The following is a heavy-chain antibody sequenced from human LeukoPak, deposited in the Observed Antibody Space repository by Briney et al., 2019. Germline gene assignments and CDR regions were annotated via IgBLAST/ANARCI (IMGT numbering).Heavy chain of an antibody. Sequence: PGGSLRLSCAASGFTFSSYGMSWVRQAPGKGLEWVSAISGSGGSTYYADSVKGRFTISRDNSKNEVYLQMNSLRPEDTAVYYCARDSYGDANFDSWGQGTLVTVSS. J-gene: IGHJ4*02. V-gene: IGHV3-23*01. CDR1: GFTFSSYG. CDR2: ISGSGGST. CDR3: ARDSYGDANFDS. D-gene: IGHD4-17*01.